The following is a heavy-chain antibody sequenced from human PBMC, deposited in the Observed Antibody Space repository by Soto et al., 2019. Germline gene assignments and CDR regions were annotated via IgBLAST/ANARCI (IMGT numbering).Heavy chain of an antibody. V-gene: IGHV4-4*02. J-gene: IGHJ3*02. CDR1: SGSISSSNW. D-gene: IGHD6-19*01. Sequence: QVQLQESGPGLVKPSGTLSLTCAVSSGSISSSNWWSWVRQPPGKGLEWIGEIYHSGSTNYNQSLKSRVTISVDKSTNQFSLKLSSVTAADTAVYYCARGRIAVAGSGAFDIWGQGTMVTVSS. CDR3: ARGRIAVAGSGAFDI. CDR2: IYHSGST.